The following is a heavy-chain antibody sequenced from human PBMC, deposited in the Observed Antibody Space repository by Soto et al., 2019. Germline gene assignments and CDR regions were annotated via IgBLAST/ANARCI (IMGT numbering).Heavy chain of an antibody. CDR1: GFTFRNTW. Sequence: EVHLVESGGGLVKPGGSLRLFCEASGFTFRNTWLSWVRQAPGKGLEWVGRIKSKTDGATTDYAAPVKGRFTISRDDSKNTLYLQMDSLKTEDTAVYYCTTDPFDYYDYTVRPFDYWGQGTLVIVSS. J-gene: IGHJ4*02. D-gene: IGHD3-22*01. CDR3: TTDPFDYYDYTVRPFDY. CDR2: IKSKTDGATT. V-gene: IGHV3-15*01.